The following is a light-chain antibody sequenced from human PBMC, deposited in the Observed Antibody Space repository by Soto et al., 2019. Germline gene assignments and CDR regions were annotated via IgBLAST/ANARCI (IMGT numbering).Light chain of an antibody. CDR3: EQHSNPWT. Sequence: EIVLTQSPATLSLSPGERATLSCRASQSLSTFLAWYQQKPGQAPRLLIYDSSNRATGIPVRFSGSGSGTDFTPTTTSVEPENFSGYYCEQHSNPWTFSPGTTLEIK. CDR1: QSLSTF. V-gene: IGKV3-11*01. CDR2: DSS. J-gene: IGKJ3*01.